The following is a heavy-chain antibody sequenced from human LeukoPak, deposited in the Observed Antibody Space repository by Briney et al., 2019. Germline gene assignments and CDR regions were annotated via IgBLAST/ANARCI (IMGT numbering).Heavy chain of an antibody. CDR3: ASGSSSSGWSPYFEH. V-gene: IGHV4-39*01. J-gene: IGHJ4*02. Sequence: SSQTLSLTCTVSGVSISSRGYYWGWIRQPPGRGLEWIVCLDDRVSTKYNPSLKSRVTISVDTSKNPFSLKLDSVTAADTAVYFCASGSSSSGWSPYFEHWGQGALVAVSS. D-gene: IGHD6-19*01. CDR1: GVSISSRGYY. CDR2: LDDRVST.